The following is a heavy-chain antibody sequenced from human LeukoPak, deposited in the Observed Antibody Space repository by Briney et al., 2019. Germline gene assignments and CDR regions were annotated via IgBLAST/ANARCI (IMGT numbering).Heavy chain of an antibody. Sequence: GGSLRLSCAASGFSFTSYNMNWVRQAPGKGLEWVSYISSAGSTKYYADSVKGRFTISRDNAKNSLYLEMNSLRAEDTAVYYCARVGSIAAAGTPDYWGQGTLVTVSS. CDR1: GFSFTSYN. CDR2: ISSAGSTK. D-gene: IGHD6-13*01. V-gene: IGHV3-48*01. CDR3: ARVGSIAAAGTPDY. J-gene: IGHJ4*02.